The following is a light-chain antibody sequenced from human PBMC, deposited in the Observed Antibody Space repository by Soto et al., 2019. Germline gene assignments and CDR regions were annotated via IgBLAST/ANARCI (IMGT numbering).Light chain of an antibody. Sequence: QSVLTQPPSASGFPGQSITISCTGTSSDVGDYNYVSWYQQHPGKAPKLMIYEVSNRPSGVSNRFSGSKSGNTASLTISGLQAEDEADYYCSSYTSSSPLDVFGTGTKVTVL. V-gene: IGLV2-14*01. J-gene: IGLJ1*01. CDR2: EVS. CDR1: SSDVGDYNY. CDR3: SSYTSSSPLDV.